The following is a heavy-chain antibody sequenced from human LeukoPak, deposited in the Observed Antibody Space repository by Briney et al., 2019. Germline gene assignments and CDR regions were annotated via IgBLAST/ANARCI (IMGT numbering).Heavy chain of an antibody. J-gene: IGHJ3*02. CDR1: GFTFSISW. D-gene: IGHD1-14*01. CDR3: VRKNRDFNAAFDI. V-gene: IGHV3-7*03. Sequence: GGSLRLSCAVSGFTFSISWMAWVRQAPGKGLEWVANIKPDGSETHYVDSVRGRFTISRDTSQNTLSLQMNSLRAEDTAVYYCVRKNRDFNAAFDIWGQGTVVTVSA. CDR2: IKPDGSET.